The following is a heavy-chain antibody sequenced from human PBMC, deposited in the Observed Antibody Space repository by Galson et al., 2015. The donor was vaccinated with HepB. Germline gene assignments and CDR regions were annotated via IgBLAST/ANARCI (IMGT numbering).Heavy chain of an antibody. Sequence: ETLSLTCTVSGGSISSYYWSWIRQPPGKGLEWIGYIYYSGSTNYNPSLKSRVTISVDTSKNQFSLKLSSVTAADTAVYYCARDKVSSSWPYYVDYWGQGTLVTVSS. CDR1: GGSISSYY. CDR3: ARDKVSSSWPYYVDY. V-gene: IGHV4-59*01. CDR2: IYYSGST. J-gene: IGHJ4*02. D-gene: IGHD6-13*01.